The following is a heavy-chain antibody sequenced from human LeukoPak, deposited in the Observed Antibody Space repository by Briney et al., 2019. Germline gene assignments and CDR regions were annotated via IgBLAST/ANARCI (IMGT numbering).Heavy chain of an antibody. CDR2: ISYDESNK. D-gene: IGHD6-19*01. J-gene: IGHJ4*02. CDR1: GFTFSSYT. CDR3: AARPSAVPGDF. V-gene: IGHV3-30*09. Sequence: GGSLRLSCAASGFTFSSYTMHWVRQAPGKGLEWVAVISYDESNKYYADSVKGRFAISRDNSKNTLYLQMNILRAEDTAIYYCAARPSAVPGDFWGQGTLVTVSS.